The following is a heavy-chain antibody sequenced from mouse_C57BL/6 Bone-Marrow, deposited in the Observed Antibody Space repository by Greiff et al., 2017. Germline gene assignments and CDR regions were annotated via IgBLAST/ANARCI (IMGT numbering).Heavy chain of an antibody. CDR2: ISSGGDYI. CDR3: TRGGDYGAFAY. Sequence: EVKLVESGEGLVKPGGSLKLSCAASGFTFSSYAMSWVRQTPEKRLEWVAYISSGGDYIYYADTVKGRFTISRDNARNTLYLQMSSLTSEDTAMYYCTRGGDYGAFAYWGQGTLVTVSA. J-gene: IGHJ3*01. V-gene: IGHV5-9-1*02. D-gene: IGHD2-4*01. CDR1: GFTFSSYA.